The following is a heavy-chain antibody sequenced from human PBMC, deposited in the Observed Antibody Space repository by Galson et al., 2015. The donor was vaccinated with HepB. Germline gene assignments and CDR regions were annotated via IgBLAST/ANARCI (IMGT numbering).Heavy chain of an antibody. J-gene: IGHJ4*02. CDR1: GFTFSSYT. Sequence: SLRLSCAASGFTFSSYTMNWVRQAPGKGLEWVSSISGSYTIYYADSVKGRFTISRDNSKNTLYLQMNSLRAEDTAVYYCAFMPLLYDMGFDYWGQGTLVTVSS. CDR2: ISGSYTI. CDR3: AFMPLLYDMGFDY. D-gene: IGHD2-2*02. V-gene: IGHV3-48*01.